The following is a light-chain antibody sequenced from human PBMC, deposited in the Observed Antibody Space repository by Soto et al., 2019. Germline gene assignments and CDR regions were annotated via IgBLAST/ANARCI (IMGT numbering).Light chain of an antibody. CDR2: NAS. V-gene: IGKV3-15*01. Sequence: EIVMTQSPATLSVSPGERATLSCRASKNVKFNLAWYQQRPGQAPRLLFYNASTRAPSFPARFSGSGSGTDYILTISSLQSEDLAVYYCQQYYNWPLTFGQGTRLEIK. CDR3: QQYYNWPLT. CDR1: KNVKFN. J-gene: IGKJ5*01.